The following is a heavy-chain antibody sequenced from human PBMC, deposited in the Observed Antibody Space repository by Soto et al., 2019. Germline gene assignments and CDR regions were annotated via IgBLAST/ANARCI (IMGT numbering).Heavy chain of an antibody. Sequence: QVQLVQSGAEVKKPGSSVKVSCKASGGTFSNYPISWVRQAPGQGLEWMGGIIPIFGTVNYAQKFQGRVTITADKSTSTAHMGLSSLRSEETDVYSCAGGNNRWLPLGYFDLWGRGTLVTVSS. V-gene: IGHV1-69*14. J-gene: IGHJ2*01. CDR3: AGGNNRWLPLGYFDL. CDR2: IIPIFGTV. CDR1: GGTFSNYP. D-gene: IGHD5-12*01.